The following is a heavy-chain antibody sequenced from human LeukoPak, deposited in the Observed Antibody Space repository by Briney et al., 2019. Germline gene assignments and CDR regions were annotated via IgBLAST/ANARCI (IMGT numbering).Heavy chain of an antibody. CDR1: GYTFTGYY. V-gene: IGHV1-2*02. CDR2: INPNSGGT. Sequence: ASVKVSCKASGYTFTGYYMHWVRQAPGQGLEWMGWINPNSGGTNYAQKFQGRVTMTRDTSISTAYMELSRLRSDDTAVYYCASLRKSKGSQAFDYWGQGTLVTVSS. CDR3: ASLRKSKGSQAFDY. J-gene: IGHJ4*02. D-gene: IGHD1-14*01.